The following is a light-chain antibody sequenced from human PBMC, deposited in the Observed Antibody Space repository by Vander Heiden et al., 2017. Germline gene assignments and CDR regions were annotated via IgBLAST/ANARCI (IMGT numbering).Light chain of an antibody. CDR3: QQYNSYWT. J-gene: IGKJ1*01. CDR2: KAS. Sequence: DIQLTQSPSTLPASVGDRVTITCRASQSISTWFAWYQQKPGKAPKLLIYKASSLESGVPSRFSGSRSGTEFTLTISSLQPDDFATYYCQQYNSYWTFGQGTKVEIK. V-gene: IGKV1-5*03. CDR1: QSISTW.